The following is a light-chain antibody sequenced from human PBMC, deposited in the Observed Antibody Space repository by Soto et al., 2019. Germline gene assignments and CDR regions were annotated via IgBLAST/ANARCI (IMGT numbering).Light chain of an antibody. V-gene: IGKV1-5*03. CDR3: QLYESYWT. CDR1: QLIGSL. Sequence: DIQMTQSPSTLSASVGDRVTITCRASQLIGSLMARYQQKPGKTTKLLIYKASILEGGVPSRFSGSGSGTEFTLTISSLQPDDFATYYCQLYESYWTFGQGTKVDMK. J-gene: IGKJ1*01. CDR2: KAS.